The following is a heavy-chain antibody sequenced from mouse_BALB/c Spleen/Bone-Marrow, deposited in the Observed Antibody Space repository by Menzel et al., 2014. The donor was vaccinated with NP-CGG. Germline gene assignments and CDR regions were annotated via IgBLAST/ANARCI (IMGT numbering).Heavy chain of an antibody. D-gene: IGHD2-4*01. Sequence: EEKGVESGGGLVKSGGSLKLSCAASGFSFNSYGMSWVRQTPEKRLEWVATISGGGSYTFYPDSVKGRFTISRDNAKNNLYLQLSSLRSEDTALYYCARHAYYDQTEVSFVYWDQAALIDVYA. J-gene: IGHJ3*01. CDR2: ISGGGSYT. V-gene: IGHV5-9-2*01. CDR1: GFSFNSYG. CDR3: ARHAYYDQTEVSFVY.